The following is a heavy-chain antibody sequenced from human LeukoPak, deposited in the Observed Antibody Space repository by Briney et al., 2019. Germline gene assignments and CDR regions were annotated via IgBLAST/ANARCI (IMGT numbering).Heavy chain of an antibody. Sequence: ASVKVSCKVSGYTLTELSMHWVRQAPGKGLEWMGGFDPEDGETIYAQKFRGRVTMTEDTSTDTAYMELSSLRSEDTAVYYCATASLWSGYYTNWFDPWGQGTLVTVSS. CDR1: GYTLTELS. CDR2: FDPEDGET. V-gene: IGHV1-24*01. J-gene: IGHJ5*02. CDR3: ATASLWSGYYTNWFDP. D-gene: IGHD3-3*01.